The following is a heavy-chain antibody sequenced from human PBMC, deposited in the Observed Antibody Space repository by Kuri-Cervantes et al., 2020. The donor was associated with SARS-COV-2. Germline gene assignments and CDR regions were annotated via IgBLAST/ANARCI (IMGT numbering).Heavy chain of an antibody. D-gene: IGHD1-14*01. V-gene: IGHV3-30-3*01. CDR2: ISYDGSRK. CDR1: GFTFNNYD. CDR3: ARGLRKYYFDY. J-gene: IGHJ4*02. Sequence: GGSLRLPCAASGFTFNNYDMYWVRQAPGKGLEWVAVISYDGSRKYYADSVKGRFTISRDNSKSTLYLPMYNLRAEDTAVYYCARGLRKYYFDYWGQGTLVTVSS.